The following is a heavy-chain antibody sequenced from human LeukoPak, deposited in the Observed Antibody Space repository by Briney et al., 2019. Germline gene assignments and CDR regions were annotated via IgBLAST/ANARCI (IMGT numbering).Heavy chain of an antibody. V-gene: IGHV1-18*01. CDR2: ISAYNGNT. CDR1: GYTFTSYD. J-gene: IGHJ6*03. CDR3: ARIFNGNSAPGYYYYMDV. D-gene: IGHD3-3*01. Sequence: GASVKVSCKASGYTFTSYDISWVRQAPGQGLEWMGWISAYNGNTNYAQKLQGRVTMTTDTSTSTAYMELRSLRSDDTAVYYCARIFNGNSAPGYYYYMDVWGKGTTVTVSS.